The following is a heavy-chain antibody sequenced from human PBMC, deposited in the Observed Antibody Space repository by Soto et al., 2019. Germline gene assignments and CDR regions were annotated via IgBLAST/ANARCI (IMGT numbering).Heavy chain of an antibody. Sequence: PGESLKISCTGSGYSFTSYLIGWVRQMPGKGLEWMGIIYPGDSDTRYSPSFQGQVTISADKSISTAYLQWSSLKASDTAMYYCARMVYGDSNWFDPWGQGTLVTVSS. CDR2: IYPGDSDT. D-gene: IGHD2-8*01. V-gene: IGHV5-51*01. CDR3: ARMVYGDSNWFDP. J-gene: IGHJ5*02. CDR1: GYSFTSYL.